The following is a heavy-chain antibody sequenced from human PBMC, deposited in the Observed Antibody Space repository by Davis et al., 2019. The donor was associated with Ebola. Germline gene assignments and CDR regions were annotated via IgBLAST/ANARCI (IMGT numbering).Heavy chain of an antibody. D-gene: IGHD3-9*01. V-gene: IGHV3-74*01. J-gene: IGHJ4*02. CDR1: GFTFSSYW. CDR2: INSDGSST. CDR3: ARVFQDFDWLLYPLWVDY. Sequence: HTGGSLRLSCAASGFTFSSYWMHWVRQAPGKGLVWVSRINSDGSSTSYADSVKGRFTISRDNAKNTLYLQMNSLRAEDTAVYYCARVFQDFDWLLYPLWVDYWGQGTLVTVSS.